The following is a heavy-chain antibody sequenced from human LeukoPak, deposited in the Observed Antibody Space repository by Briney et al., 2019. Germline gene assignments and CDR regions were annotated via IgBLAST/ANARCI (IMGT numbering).Heavy chain of an antibody. CDR1: GFTFSSYW. Sequence: GGSLRLSCAASGFTFSSYWMSWVRQAPGKGLVWVAHIKGDRKSTGYADSVKGRFTISRDNAKNTLYLQMNNLRAEDTAVYYCARVNGDYERGGAPDYWGQGTLVTVSS. CDR2: IKGDRKST. V-gene: IGHV3-74*01. D-gene: IGHD4-17*01. CDR3: ARVNGDYERGGAPDY. J-gene: IGHJ4*02.